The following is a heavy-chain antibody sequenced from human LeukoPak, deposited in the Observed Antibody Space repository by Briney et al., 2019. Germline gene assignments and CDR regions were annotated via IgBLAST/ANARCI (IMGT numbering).Heavy chain of an antibody. Sequence: SVKVSCKASGGTFSSYAISWVRQAPGQGLEWTGRIIPILGIANYAQKFQGRVTITADKSTSTAYMELSSLRSEDTAVYYCARDPEYKGDFDYWGQGTLVTVSS. V-gene: IGHV1-69*04. CDR2: IIPILGIA. D-gene: IGHD6-6*01. J-gene: IGHJ4*02. CDR1: GGTFSSYA. CDR3: ARDPEYKGDFDY.